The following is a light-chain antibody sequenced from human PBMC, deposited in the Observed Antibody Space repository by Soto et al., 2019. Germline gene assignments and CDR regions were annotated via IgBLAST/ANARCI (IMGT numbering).Light chain of an antibody. V-gene: IGKV1-5*03. Sequence: DIQMTQSPSSLSAFVGDRVTITCRASHSISDQLAWYQQKPGKAPNLLISKGSSLESGVPSRFSGSGAGTEFTLTISSLQPDDFATYYCQQYNSYPITFGQGTRLEIK. J-gene: IGKJ5*01. CDR3: QQYNSYPIT. CDR2: KGS. CDR1: HSISDQ.